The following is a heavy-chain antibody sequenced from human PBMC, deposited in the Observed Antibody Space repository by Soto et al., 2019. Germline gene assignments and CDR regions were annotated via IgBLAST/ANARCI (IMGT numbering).Heavy chain of an antibody. CDR2: ISISGGTI. D-gene: IGHD5-12*01. J-gene: IGHJ3*02. CDR3: TKEKSVINSGYDAFDI. Sequence: GGSLRLSCAASGFTVSSYEMDWVRQAPGKGLEWVAYISISGGTIYYGDSVEGRFTISRDNADNSLYLQMNSLRAEDTAVYYCTKEKSVINSGYDAFDIWGRGTVVTV. CDR1: GFTVSSYE. V-gene: IGHV3-48*03.